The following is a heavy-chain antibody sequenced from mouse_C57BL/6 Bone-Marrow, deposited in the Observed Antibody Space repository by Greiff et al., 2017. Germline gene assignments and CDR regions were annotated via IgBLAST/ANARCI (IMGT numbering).Heavy chain of an antibody. V-gene: IGHV1-61*01. D-gene: IGHD4-1*01. CDR2: IYPSDSET. CDR1: GYTFTSYW. Sequence: QVQLKQPGAELVRPGSSVKLSCKASGYTFTSYWMDWVKQRPGQGLEWIGNIYPSDSETHYNQKFKDKATLTVDKSSSTAYMQLSSLTSEDSAVXYGGRTGSGAMDYGGQGTSVTVSS. CDR3: GRTGSGAMDY. J-gene: IGHJ4*01.